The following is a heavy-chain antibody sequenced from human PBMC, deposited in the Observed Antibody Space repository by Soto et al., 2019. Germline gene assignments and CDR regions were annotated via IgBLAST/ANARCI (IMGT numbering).Heavy chain of an antibody. CDR1: GGTFSSYA. J-gene: IGHJ6*02. V-gene: IGHV1-69*13. Sequence: GASVKVSCKASGGTFSSYAISWVRQAPGQGLEWMGGIIPIFGTANYAQKFQGRVTITADESTSTAYMELSSLRSEDTAVYYCARGLKVFGVVIIRYCYYGMDVWGQGTTVTVSS. D-gene: IGHD3-3*01. CDR2: IIPIFGTA. CDR3: ARGLKVFGVVIIRYCYYGMDV.